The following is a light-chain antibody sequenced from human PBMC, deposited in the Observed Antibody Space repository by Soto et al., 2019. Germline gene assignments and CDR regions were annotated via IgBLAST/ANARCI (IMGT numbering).Light chain of an antibody. V-gene: IGLV2-11*01. CDR3: CSYAGSYTHVV. J-gene: IGLJ2*01. CDR2: DVS. CDR1: SSDVGGYNY. Sequence: QSVLTQPRSVSGSPGQSVTISCTGTSSDVGGYNYVSWYQQHPGKAPKLMIYDVSKRPSGVPDRFSGPKSGNTAALTISGLQAEDEADYYCCSYAGSYTHVVFGGATKLTV.